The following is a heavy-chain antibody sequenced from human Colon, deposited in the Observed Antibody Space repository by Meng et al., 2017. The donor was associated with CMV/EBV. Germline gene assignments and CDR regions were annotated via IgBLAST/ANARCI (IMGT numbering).Heavy chain of an antibody. CDR3: AKDEVALPAAGYYFAMDV. J-gene: IGHJ6*02. V-gene: IGHV3-30*02. D-gene: IGHD2-2*01. Sequence: GGSLRLSCAASGITLSNYAMSWVRQAPGKGLEWVAFIRFDGSLKFYADSVKGRFAVSKDDSKNALYLQLSSLRPDDAGLYYCAKDEVALPAAGYYFAMDVWGQGTTVTVSS. CDR1: GITLSNYA. CDR2: IRFDGSLK.